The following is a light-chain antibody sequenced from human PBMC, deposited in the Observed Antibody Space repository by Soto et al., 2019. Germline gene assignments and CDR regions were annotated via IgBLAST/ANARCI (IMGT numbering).Light chain of an antibody. J-gene: IGKJ2*01. Sequence: EVVLTQSPVTLSLSPGERATLSCRPSQSVSGTYLTWYQQRPGQAPRRLIFDASSRASDTPDRFSGSGSGTDFTLTISRLEPEDFAVYYCQHYDTSSYTFGQGTKVEIK. CDR2: DAS. CDR3: QHYDTSSYT. V-gene: IGKV3-20*01. CDR1: QSVSGTY.